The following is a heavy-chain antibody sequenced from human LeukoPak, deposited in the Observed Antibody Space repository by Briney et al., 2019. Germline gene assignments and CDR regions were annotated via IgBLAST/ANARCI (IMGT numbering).Heavy chain of an antibody. CDR3: ASPTLTILGETGANYYYYGMDV. V-gene: IGHV1-2*02. D-gene: IGHD3-3*01. Sequence: ASVKVSCKASGYTFTSYDINWVRQATGQGLEWMGWINPNSGGTNYAQKFQGRVTMTRDTSISTAYMELSRLRSDDTAVYYCASPTLTILGETGANYYYYGMDVWGQGTTVTVSS. CDR1: GYTFTSYD. J-gene: IGHJ6*02. CDR2: INPNSGGT.